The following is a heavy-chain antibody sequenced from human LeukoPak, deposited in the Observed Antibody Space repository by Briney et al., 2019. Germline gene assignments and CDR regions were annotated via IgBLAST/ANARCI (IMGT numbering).Heavy chain of an antibody. CDR3: ARQGSLKLRTGLDY. CDR2: IYYSGST. V-gene: IGHV4-34*01. J-gene: IGHJ4*02. CDR1: GGSFSGYY. D-gene: IGHD2-8*02. Sequence: PSETLSLTCAVYGGSFSGYYWSWIRQPPGKGLEWIGSIYYSGSTYYNPSLKSRVTISVDTSKNQFSLKLSSVTAADTAVYYCARQGSLKLRTGLDYWGQGTLVTVSS.